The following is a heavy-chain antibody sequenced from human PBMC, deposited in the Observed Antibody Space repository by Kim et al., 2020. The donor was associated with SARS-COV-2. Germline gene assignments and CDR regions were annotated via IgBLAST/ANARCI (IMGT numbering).Heavy chain of an antibody. CDR1: GGSFSGYY. V-gene: IGHV4-34*01. CDR3: ARVLLDGSGTGGYYFDY. CDR2: INHSGST. D-gene: IGHD3-10*01. J-gene: IGHJ4*02. Sequence: SETLSLTCAVYGGSFSGYYWSWIRQPPGKGLEWIGEINHSGSTNYNPSLKSRVTISVDTSKNQFSLKLSSVTAADTAVYYCARVLLDGSGTGGYYFDYWGQGTLVTVSS.